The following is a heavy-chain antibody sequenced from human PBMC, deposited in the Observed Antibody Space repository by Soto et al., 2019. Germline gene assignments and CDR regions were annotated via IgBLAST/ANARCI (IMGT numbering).Heavy chain of an antibody. V-gene: IGHV4-4*02. J-gene: IGHJ5*02. CDR1: GGSTSSNNW. CDR2: IYHSGST. Sequence: SDTLSLTCTVSGGSTSSNNWWLWVRQPPGKGLEWIGEIYHSGSTNYNPSLKSRVTISVDKSKNQFSLKLSSVTAADTAVYYCARDDPWFEPWGQGTLVTVSS. CDR3: ARDDPWFEP.